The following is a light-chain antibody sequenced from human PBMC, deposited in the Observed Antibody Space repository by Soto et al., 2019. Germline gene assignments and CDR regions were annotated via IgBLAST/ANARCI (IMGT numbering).Light chain of an antibody. J-gene: IGKJ1*01. CDR2: GAS. V-gene: IGKV3-15*01. CDR1: QSVSSN. Sequence: ETVMTQSPATLSVSPGERGTLSCRASQSVSSNLAWYQQKPGQVLRLLIYGASTRATGVPPRFSGSGSGTEFPLAISSLEPEDFAVYYGHQYNNWPWTFGQGGKVEIK. CDR3: HQYNNWPWT.